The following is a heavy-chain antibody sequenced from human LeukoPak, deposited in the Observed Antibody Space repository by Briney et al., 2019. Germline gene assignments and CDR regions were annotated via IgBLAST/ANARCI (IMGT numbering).Heavy chain of an antibody. CDR2: IYPGDSDT. CDR3: ARHINSGGFVVPAEINWFDP. J-gene: IGHJ5*02. Sequence: GESLKISCKGSGYSFTSYWIGWVRQMPGKGLEWMGIIYPGDSDTRYSPSFQGQVTISADKSISTAYLQWSSLKASDTAMYYCARHINSGGFVVPAEINWFDPWGQGTLVTVSS. D-gene: IGHD2-2*01. CDR1: GYSFTSYW. V-gene: IGHV5-51*01.